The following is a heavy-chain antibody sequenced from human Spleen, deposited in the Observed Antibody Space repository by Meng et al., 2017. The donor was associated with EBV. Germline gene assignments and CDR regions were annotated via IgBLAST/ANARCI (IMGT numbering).Heavy chain of an antibody. CDR1: GHTLTEIS. CDR2: FDFENGET. CDR3: ARYFDGWSGDRFDP. V-gene: IGHV1-24*01. Sequence: QVQLVQSGAEVKKPGASVKVSCQVSGHTLTEISMHWVRQTPGQGLEWMGGFDFENGETIYAQKFQGRVTMTEDTSTDTAYMELSSLRSEDTAVYYCARYFDGWSGDRFDPWGQGTLVTVSS. J-gene: IGHJ5*02. D-gene: IGHD3-9*01.